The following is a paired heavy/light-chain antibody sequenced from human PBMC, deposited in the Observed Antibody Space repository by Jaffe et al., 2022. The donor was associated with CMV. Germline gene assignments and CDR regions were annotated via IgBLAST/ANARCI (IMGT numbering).Heavy chain of an antibody. V-gene: IGHV1-69*01. J-gene: IGHJ4*02. CDR1: GGTLNNYG. CDR3: ARVGYCSLSNCQVGGLDQ. D-gene: IGHD2-15*01. Sequence: QVHLVQSGAEVKKPGSSVRVSCQASGGTLNNYGINWVRQAPGQGLEWMGGIIPVFPTPNYAPKFQDRLTITADGSTSTVYMELSGLRSEDTAIYFCARVGYCSLSNCQVGGLDQWGQGSLVTVSS. CDR2: IIPVFPTP.
Light chain of an antibody. CDR3: QQFGSSPRVT. J-gene: IGKJ5*01. CDR1: QSVNSNY. CDR2: GAS. V-gene: IGKV3-20*01. Sequence: EIVLTQSPGTLSLSPGERASLSCRASQSVNSNYLAWYQQKPGQAPRLLIYGASNRATGIPDRFSGSGSGTDFTLTVSRLEPEDFAVYYCQQFGSSPRVTFGQGTRLEIK.